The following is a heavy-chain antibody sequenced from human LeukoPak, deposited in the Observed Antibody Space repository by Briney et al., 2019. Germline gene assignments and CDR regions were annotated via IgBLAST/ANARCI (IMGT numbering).Heavy chain of an antibody. CDR1: GGSVSSGSYY. V-gene: IGHV4-61*01. D-gene: IGHD3-22*01. CDR3: ARGDYYDSSGYFI. Sequence: SETLSLTCTVSGGSVSSGSYYWSWIRQPPGKGLEWIGYIYYSGSTNYNPSLKSRVTISVDTSKNQFSLKLSSVTAADTAVYYCARGDYYDSSGYFIWGQGTMVTVSS. J-gene: IGHJ3*02. CDR2: IYYSGST.